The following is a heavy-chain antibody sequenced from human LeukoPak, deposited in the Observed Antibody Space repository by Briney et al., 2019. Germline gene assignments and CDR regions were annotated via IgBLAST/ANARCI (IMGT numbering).Heavy chain of an antibody. CDR2: IYYSGST. D-gene: IGHD6-13*01. J-gene: IGHJ6*02. V-gene: IGHV4-59*01. CDR3: ARDWRASIAAAGGMEYYYYGMDV. CDR1: GGSISSYY. Sequence: SETLSLTCIVSGGSISSYYWSWIRQPPGKGLEWIGYIYYSGSTNYNPSPKSRVTISVDTSKNQFSRKLSSVTAADTAVYYCARDWRASIAAAGGMEYYYYGMDVWGQGTTVTVSS.